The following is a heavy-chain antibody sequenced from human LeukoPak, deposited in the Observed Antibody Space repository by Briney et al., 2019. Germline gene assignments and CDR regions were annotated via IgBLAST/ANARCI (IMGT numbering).Heavy chain of an antibody. V-gene: IGHV3-30*18. D-gene: IGHD2-2*01. Sequence: GGSLRLSCAASGFTFSNYGMHWVRQAPGKGLEWVVVISYDGSNKYYADSVKGRFTFSRDNSKNTLYLQMSSLRAEDTAVYYCAKEKGIYCSSIDCSPGMDVWGQGTTVTVSS. J-gene: IGHJ6*02. CDR2: ISYDGSNK. CDR3: AKEKGIYCSSIDCSPGMDV. CDR1: GFTFSNYG.